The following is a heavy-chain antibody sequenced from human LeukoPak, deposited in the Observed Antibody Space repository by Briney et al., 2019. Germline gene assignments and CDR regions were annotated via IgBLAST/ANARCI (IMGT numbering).Heavy chain of an antibody. CDR2: IYWDDEK. J-gene: IGHJ4*02. CDR1: GFSLSTSGVG. CDR3: VYSFPKSGSVGTLHY. D-gene: IGHD5/OR15-5a*01. V-gene: IGHV2-5*02. Sequence: SGPTLVNPTQTLTLTCTFSGFSLSTSGVGVGWIRQPPGKALEWLALIYWDDEKRHSPSLKSRLTITKDTSKNQVVLTMTNMDPVDTATYYCVYSFPKSGSVGTLHYWGQGALVTVSS.